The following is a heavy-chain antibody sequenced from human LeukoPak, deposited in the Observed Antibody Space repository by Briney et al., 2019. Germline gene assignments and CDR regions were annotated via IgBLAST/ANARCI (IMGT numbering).Heavy chain of an antibody. Sequence: PGGSLRLSCAASGFTFSSYAMSWVRQAPGKGLEWVSVISGSDGSTYYADSVKGRFTISRDNSKNTLYLQMNSLRDEDTAIYYCAKGRGYCTGGSCYSDYWGQGTLVTVSS. CDR3: AKGRGYCTGGSCYSDY. J-gene: IGHJ4*02. D-gene: IGHD2-15*01. CDR2: ISGSDGST. CDR1: GFTFSSYA. V-gene: IGHV3-23*01.